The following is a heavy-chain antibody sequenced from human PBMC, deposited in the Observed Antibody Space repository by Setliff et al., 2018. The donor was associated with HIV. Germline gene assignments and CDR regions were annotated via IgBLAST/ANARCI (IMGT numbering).Heavy chain of an antibody. CDR1: GGSISSGSHY. J-gene: IGHJ6*02. D-gene: IGHD2-2*02. CDR2: IYTTGST. CDR3: ARVQLLYPHYYGMDV. Sequence: SETLSLTCTVSGGSISSGSHYWSWIRQPAGKGLEWIGHIYTTGSTNYNPSLKSRVTISADTSNNQFSLRLTSMTAADTAVYYCARVQLLYPHYYGMDVWGQGTTVTVSS. V-gene: IGHV4-61*09.